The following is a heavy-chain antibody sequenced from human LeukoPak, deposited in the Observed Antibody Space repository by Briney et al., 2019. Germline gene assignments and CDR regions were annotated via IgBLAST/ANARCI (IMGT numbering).Heavy chain of an antibody. CDR3: ARDHGVTTALNWFDP. V-gene: IGHV4-4*07. Sequence: SETLSLTRTVSGGSISGYYWSWIRQPAGKGLEWIGRIYSSGNTNYNPSLQSRVTLSVDTSKNQFSLRLSSVTAADTAIYYCARDHGVTTALNWFDPWGQGTLVTVSS. CDR1: GGSISGYY. CDR2: IYSSGNT. J-gene: IGHJ5*02. D-gene: IGHD3-22*01.